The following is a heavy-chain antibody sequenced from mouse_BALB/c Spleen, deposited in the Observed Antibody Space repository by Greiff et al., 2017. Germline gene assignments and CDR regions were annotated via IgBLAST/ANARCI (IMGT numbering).Heavy chain of an antibody. CDR3: ALDSSGYGLAY. J-gene: IGHJ3*01. D-gene: IGHD3-2*01. CDR2: IDPANGYT. Sequence: EVQLQQSGAELVKPGASVKLSCTASGFNIKDTYMHWVKQRPEQGLEWIGRIDPANGYTKYDPKFQGKATIPADTSSNTAYLQLSSLTSENTAVYYCALDSSGYGLAYWGQGTLVTVSA. CDR1: GFNIKDTY. V-gene: IGHV14-3*02.